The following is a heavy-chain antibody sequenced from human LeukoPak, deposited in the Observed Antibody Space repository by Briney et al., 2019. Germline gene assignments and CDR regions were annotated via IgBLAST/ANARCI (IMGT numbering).Heavy chain of an antibody. Sequence: SEALSLTCTVSGGSISSSSYYWGWIRQPPGKGLEWIGSMYYSGSTYYNPSRKGRVTISEDTSKNQFALKLSSVTGADTAVYSCERDTGALMITFGGVLWGQGTLVTVSS. D-gene: IGHD3-16*01. J-gene: IGHJ4*02. CDR3: ERDTGALMITFGGVL. V-gene: IGHV4-39*02. CDR2: MYYSGST. CDR1: GGSISSSSYY.